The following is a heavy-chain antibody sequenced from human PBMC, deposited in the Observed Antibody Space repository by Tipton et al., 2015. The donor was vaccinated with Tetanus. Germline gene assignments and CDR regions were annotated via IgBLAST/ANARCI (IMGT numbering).Heavy chain of an antibody. CDR3: ARDMWAAARSYYYYGMDV. J-gene: IGHJ6*02. Sequence: TLSLTCTVSGGSISSYYWSWIRQPPGKGLEWIGYIYYSGSTNYNPSLKSRVTISVDTSKNQFSLKLSAVTAADTAVYYCARDMWAAARSYYYYGMDVWGQGTTVTVSS. V-gene: IGHV4-59*01. CDR1: GGSISSYY. CDR2: IYYSGST. D-gene: IGHD6-6*01.